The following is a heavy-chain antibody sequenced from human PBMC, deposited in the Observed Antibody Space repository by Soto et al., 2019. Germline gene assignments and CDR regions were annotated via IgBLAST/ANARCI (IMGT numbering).Heavy chain of an antibody. CDR3: ARATTRLGYCSGSSCYFDY. J-gene: IGHJ4*02. V-gene: IGHV1-18*01. CDR2: ISAYNGNT. D-gene: IGHD2-15*01. Sequence: ASVKVSCKASGYTFTSYGISWVRQAPGQGLEWMGWISAYNGNTNYAQKLQGRVTMTTDTSTSTAYMELRSLRSDDTAVYYCARATTRLGYCSGSSCYFDYWGQGTLVTVSS. CDR1: GYTFTSYG.